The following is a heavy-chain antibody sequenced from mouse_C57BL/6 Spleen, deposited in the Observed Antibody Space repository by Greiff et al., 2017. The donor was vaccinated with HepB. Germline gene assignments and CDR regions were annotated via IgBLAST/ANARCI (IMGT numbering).Heavy chain of an antibody. V-gene: IGHV1-82*01. CDR1: GYAFSSSW. Sequence: QVQLQQSGPELVKPGASVKISCKASGYAFSSSWMNWVKQRPGKGLEWIGRIYPGDGDTNYNGKFKGKATLTADKSSSTAYMQLSSLTSEDSAVYFCPRALGDAMDYWGQGTSVTVSS. CDR2: IYPGDGDT. D-gene: IGHD4-1*01. J-gene: IGHJ4*01. CDR3: PRALGDAMDY.